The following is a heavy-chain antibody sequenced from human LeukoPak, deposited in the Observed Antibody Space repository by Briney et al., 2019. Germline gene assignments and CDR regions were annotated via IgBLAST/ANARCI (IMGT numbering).Heavy chain of an antibody. CDR3: ARVQVAPANFDY. V-gene: IGHV4-38-2*02. J-gene: IGHJ4*02. CDR2: IYHSGST. Sequence: PSETLSLTCTVSGYSISSGYYWGWIRQPPGKGLEWIGSIYHSGSTYYNPSLKSRVTISVDASKNQFSLKLSSVTAADTAVYYCARVQVAPANFDYWGQGTLVTVSS. CDR1: GYSISSGYY. D-gene: IGHD5-12*01.